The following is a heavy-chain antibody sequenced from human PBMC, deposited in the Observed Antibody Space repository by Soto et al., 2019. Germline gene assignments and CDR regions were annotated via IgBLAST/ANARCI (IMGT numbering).Heavy chain of an antibody. V-gene: IGHV4-34*01. CDR2: INHSGST. D-gene: IGHD3-9*01. J-gene: IGHJ5*02. CDR3: AVGLGENLTGRRNTSWFDP. Sequence: SETLSLTCAVYGGSFSGYYWSWIRQPPGKGLEWIGEINHSGSTNYNPSLKSRVTISVDTSKNQFSLKLSSVTAADTAVYYCAVGLGENLTGRRNTSWFDPWGQGTLVTVSS. CDR1: GGSFSGYY.